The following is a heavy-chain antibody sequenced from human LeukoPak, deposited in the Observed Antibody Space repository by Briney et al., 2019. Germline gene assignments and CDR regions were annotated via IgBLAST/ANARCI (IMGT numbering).Heavy chain of an antibody. D-gene: IGHD2-21*01. CDR1: GFRFSNSW. J-gene: IGHJ4*02. Sequence: GGSLRLSCAAYGFRFSNSWMTWVRQGPGKGLAWVSTINPDGTKTDYGGSVKGRFTISRDNAANSVYLQMSSLRAEETGVFYCARDRAYTSFDYWGQGTLVAVSS. V-gene: IGHV3-7*01. CDR2: INPDGTKT. CDR3: ARDRAYTSFDY.